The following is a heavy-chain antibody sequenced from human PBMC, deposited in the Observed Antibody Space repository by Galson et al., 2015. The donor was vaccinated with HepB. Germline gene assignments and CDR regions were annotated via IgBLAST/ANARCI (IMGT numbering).Heavy chain of an antibody. J-gene: IGHJ6*03. V-gene: IGHV3-53*01. Sequence: SLRLSCAASGFTVSSNYMSWVRQAPGKGLEWVSVIYSGGSTYYADSVKGRFTISRDNSKNTLYLQMNSLRAEDTAVYYCARGLAAGTIYYYYYMDVWGKGTTVTVSS. D-gene: IGHD6-13*01. CDR2: IYSGGST. CDR3: ARGLAAGTIYYYYYMDV. CDR1: GFTVSSNY.